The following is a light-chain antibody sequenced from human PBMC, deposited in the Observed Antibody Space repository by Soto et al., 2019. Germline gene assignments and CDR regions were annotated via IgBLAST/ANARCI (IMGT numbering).Light chain of an antibody. J-gene: IGKJ1*01. Sequence: DIRLTQYTSTLSASIGDRVNITCRASRTISSWLAWYQQKAGQAPKLLIYAASRLQSGVPSRFSGSGSGTDFTLSITSLQPDDFATYYCHQYHSYSWTFGQGTKVDI. CDR3: HQYHSYSWT. CDR1: RTISSW. V-gene: IGKV1-5*03. CDR2: AAS.